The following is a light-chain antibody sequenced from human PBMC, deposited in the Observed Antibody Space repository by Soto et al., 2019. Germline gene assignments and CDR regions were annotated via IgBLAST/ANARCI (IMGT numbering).Light chain of an antibody. CDR2: DVS. CDR3: CSYAASYSWV. Sequence: QSVLTQPRSVSGSPGQSVTISCTGTSSDVGGYNYVSWYQQHPGKVPKFMIYDVSKRPSGVPDRFSGSKSGNTASLTISGFKVGDGADYYCCSYAASYSWVFGGGTKVTAL. J-gene: IGLJ3*02. V-gene: IGLV2-11*01. CDR1: SSDVGGYNY.